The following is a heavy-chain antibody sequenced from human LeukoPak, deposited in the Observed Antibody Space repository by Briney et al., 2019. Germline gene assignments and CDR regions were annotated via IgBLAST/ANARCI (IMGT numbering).Heavy chain of an antibody. J-gene: IGHJ5*02. Sequence: GASVKVSCKASGYTFTSYGISWVRQAPGQGLEWMGWISAYNGNTNYAQKLQGRVTMTTDTSTSTAYMELRNLRSDDTAVYYCARDGLAYCGGDCYLDWFDPWGQGTLVTVSS. CDR3: ARDGLAYCGGDCYLDWFDP. D-gene: IGHD2-21*02. CDR1: GYTFTSYG. CDR2: ISAYNGNT. V-gene: IGHV1-18*01.